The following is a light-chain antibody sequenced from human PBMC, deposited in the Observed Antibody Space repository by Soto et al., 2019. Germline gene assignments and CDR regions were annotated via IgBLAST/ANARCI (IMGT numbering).Light chain of an antibody. CDR1: QTISSTY. J-gene: IGKJ1*01. CDR3: QQYGSSPKT. Sequence: EIVLTQYPGTLSLSPGDRATLSCRASQTISSTYLAWYQQNPGQAPRLLIYAASTRATGVPDRFSGSGSGTDFTLTISRLEPEDFAVYYCQQYGSSPKTFDQGTKVDI. CDR2: AAS. V-gene: IGKV3-20*01.